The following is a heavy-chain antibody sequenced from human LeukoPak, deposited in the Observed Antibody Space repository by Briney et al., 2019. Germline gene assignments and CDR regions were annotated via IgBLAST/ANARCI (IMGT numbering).Heavy chain of an antibody. J-gene: IGHJ4*02. CDR2: ICTSSSNI. Sequence: GSLRLSCACSGFTLNSYGMHWVRQAPGKGLEWVSSICTSSSNIYYADSVQGRFTISSDNAKNSLFLQLTSMRGEGRALMYCTRDPSNSGSYSRLDYWGQGTLVTVSA. CDR3: TRDPSNSGSYSRLDY. CDR1: GFTLNSYG. D-gene: IGHD1-26*01. V-gene: IGHV3-21*01.